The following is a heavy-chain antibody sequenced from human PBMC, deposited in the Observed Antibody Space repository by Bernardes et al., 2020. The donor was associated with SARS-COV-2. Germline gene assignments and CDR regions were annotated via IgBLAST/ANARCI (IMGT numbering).Heavy chain of an antibody. J-gene: IGHJ6*01. CDR2: ISSLSGII. CDR1: GFSFNTYG. CDR3: TIDPGKIGATNYSYHYGMDV. V-gene: IGHV3-48*04. Sequence: GGSLRLSCAASGFSFNTYGMNWVRQAPGKGLEWIAFISSLSGIIYYADSVKGRFTISRDNAKNSLYLQMNSVRGEDTAVYYCTIDPGKIGATNYSYHYGMDV. D-gene: IGHD1-7*01.